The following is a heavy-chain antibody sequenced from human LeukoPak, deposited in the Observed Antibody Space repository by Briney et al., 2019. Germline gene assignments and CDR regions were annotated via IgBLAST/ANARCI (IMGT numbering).Heavy chain of an antibody. CDR3: TTLYNIVTGYYRVDV. CDR1: GFSFSNAW. J-gene: IGHJ6*04. V-gene: IGHV3-15*01. CDR2: IKSKIDGGTI. Sequence: GGSLRLSRAASGFSFSNAWMNWVRQAPGKGLEWVGRIKSKIDGGTIDYAAPVKGRFTISRDDSKNTLYLQMNSLKTEDTAVYYCTTLYNIVTGYYRVDVWGKGTTVTVSS. D-gene: IGHD3-9*01.